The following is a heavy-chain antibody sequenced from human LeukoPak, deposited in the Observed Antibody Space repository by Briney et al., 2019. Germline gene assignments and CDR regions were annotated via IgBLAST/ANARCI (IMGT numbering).Heavy chain of an antibody. CDR3: ARARYSSSWYGYYFDY. V-gene: IGHV3-21*01. D-gene: IGHD6-13*01. Sequence: GGSLRLSCAASGFTFNSYTMNWVRQAPGKGLEWVSSISTSSNYIYYADSVKGRFTISRDNAKNSLYLQMNSLRAEDTAVYYCARARYSSSWYGYYFDYWGQGTLVTVSS. CDR2: ISTSSNYI. J-gene: IGHJ4*02. CDR1: GFTFNSYT.